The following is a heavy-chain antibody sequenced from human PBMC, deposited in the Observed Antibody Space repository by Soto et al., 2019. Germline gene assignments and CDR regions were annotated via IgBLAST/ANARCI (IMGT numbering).Heavy chain of an antibody. D-gene: IGHD6-6*01. CDR3: ARRHLVEDAFDI. J-gene: IGHJ3*02. V-gene: IGHV5-51*01. CDR1: GYSFTSYW. Sequence: HGESLKISCQGSGYSFTSYWIGWVRQMPGKGLEWMGIIYPGDSDTKYSPSFQGQVTISADKSIITAYLQWSSLKASDTAMYYCARRHLVEDAFDIWGQGTMVTVSS. CDR2: IYPGDSDT.